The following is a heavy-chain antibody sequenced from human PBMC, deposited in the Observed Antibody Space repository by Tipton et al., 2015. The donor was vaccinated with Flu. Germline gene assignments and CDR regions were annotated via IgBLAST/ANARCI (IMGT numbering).Heavy chain of an antibody. D-gene: IGHD1-1*01. Sequence: GSLRLSCAASGFTFRSYGMHWVRQAPGKGREWLAFIRYDASNKNYADSVKGRFTISRDNSQNTLYLQMNSLRAEDTAVYYCAKDAATGTAYNNYYGMDVWGQGTTVTVSS. J-gene: IGHJ6*02. CDR1: GFTFRSYG. CDR3: AKDAATGTAYNNYYGMDV. V-gene: IGHV3-30*02. CDR2: IRYDASNK.